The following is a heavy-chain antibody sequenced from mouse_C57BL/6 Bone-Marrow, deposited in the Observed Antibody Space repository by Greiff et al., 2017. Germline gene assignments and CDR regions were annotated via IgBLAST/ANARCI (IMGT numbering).Heavy chain of an antibody. CDR1: GYTFTDYY. V-gene: IGHV1-76*01. D-gene: IGHD2-3*01. J-gene: IGHJ2*01. Sequence: QVQLQQSGAELVRPGASVKLSCKASGYTFTDYYLNWVKQRPGQGLEWIARIYPGSGNTYYNEKFKGKATLTAEKSSSAAYMQLSSLTSEDSAVYFCARGGWLPYFDDWGQGTTLTVSS. CDR3: ARGGWLPYFDD. CDR2: IYPGSGNT.